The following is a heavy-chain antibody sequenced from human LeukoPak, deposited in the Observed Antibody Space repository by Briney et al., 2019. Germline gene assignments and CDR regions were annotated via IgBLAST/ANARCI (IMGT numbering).Heavy chain of an antibody. V-gene: IGHV1-8*01. CDR3: ARSPYGGYGGIFDY. J-gene: IGHJ4*02. CDR1: GYTFTSYD. D-gene: IGHD5-12*01. Sequence: GASVKVSCKASGYTFTSYDINWVRQATGQGLEWMGWMNPNSGNTGYAQKFQGRVTMTRNTSISTAYMELSSLRSEDTAMYYCARSPYGGYGGIFDYWGQGTLVTVSS. CDR2: MNPNSGNT.